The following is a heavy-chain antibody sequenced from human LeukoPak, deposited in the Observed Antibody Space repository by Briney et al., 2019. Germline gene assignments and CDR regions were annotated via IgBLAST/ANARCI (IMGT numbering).Heavy chain of an antibody. D-gene: IGHD3-22*01. J-gene: IGHJ4*02. CDR2: ISGSGGST. CDR1: GFTFSSYA. Sequence: SEGSLGLSCAASGFTFSSYAMSWVRQAPGKGLEWVSAISGSGGSTYYADSVKGRFTISRDNSKNTLYLQMNSLRAEDTAVYYCAKYYYDSSGYYYDPIYFDYWGQGTQVTVSS. CDR3: AKYYYDSSGYYYDPIYFDY. V-gene: IGHV3-23*01.